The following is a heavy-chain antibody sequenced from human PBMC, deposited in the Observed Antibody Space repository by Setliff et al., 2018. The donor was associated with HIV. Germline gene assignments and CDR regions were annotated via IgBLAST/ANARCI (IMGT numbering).Heavy chain of an antibody. CDR2: IYYSGTT. CDR1: GGSISSYY. V-gene: IGHV4-59*08. CDR3: ARHWYSSSWYHVFDI. D-gene: IGHD6-13*01. J-gene: IGHJ3*02. Sequence: SETLSLNCTVSGGSISSYYWSWIRQPPGKGLEWIGYIYYSGTTNYNPSLKSRVTISVDTSKNQFSLKLSSVTAADTAVYYCARHWYSSSWYHVFDIWGQGTMVTVSS.